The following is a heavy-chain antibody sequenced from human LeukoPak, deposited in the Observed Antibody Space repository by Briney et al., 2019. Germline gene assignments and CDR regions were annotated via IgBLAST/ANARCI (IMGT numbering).Heavy chain of an antibody. D-gene: IGHD6-19*01. V-gene: IGHV1-18*01. Sequence: GASVKVSCKGSGYTFTSYGISWGRQAPGQGLEWMGWISAYNDNTNYAQNLQGRVTMTTDPSTRTAYMELRSLRSDDTAVYYCARGLSWIAVAGTGGDYWGQGTLVTVSS. J-gene: IGHJ4*02. CDR3: ARGLSWIAVAGTGGDY. CDR1: GYTFTSYG. CDR2: ISAYNDNT.